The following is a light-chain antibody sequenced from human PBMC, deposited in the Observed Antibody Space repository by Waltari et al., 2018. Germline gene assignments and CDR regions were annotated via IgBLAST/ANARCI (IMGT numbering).Light chain of an antibody. Sequence: EMVLMQSPGTLSLSPGERATLSCRTSQNVINNYLAWFQQKPGQVPSLLIYATSHRATGIPDRFSGSGSGTDFTLTISRLEPEDFAVYYCQQHGSVPRTFGQGTKVEI. CDR2: ATS. CDR3: QQHGSVPRT. J-gene: IGKJ1*01. V-gene: IGKV3-20*01. CDR1: QNVINNY.